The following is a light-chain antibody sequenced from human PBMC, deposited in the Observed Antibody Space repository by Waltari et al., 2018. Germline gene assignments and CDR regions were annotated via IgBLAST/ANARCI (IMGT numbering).Light chain of an antibody. J-gene: IGKJ1*01. CDR2: WAS. CDR1: QSVLYSSSNRNH. V-gene: IGKV4-1*01. CDR3: QQYYSHPKT. Sequence: DIVMTQSPDSLAVSLGERATIHCSSSQSVLYSSSNRNHLAWYQQKQGQPPKLLIYWASTRESGVPDRFSGSGSGTDFTLAISSLQAEDVAVYYCQQYYSHPKTFGQGTKVEIK.